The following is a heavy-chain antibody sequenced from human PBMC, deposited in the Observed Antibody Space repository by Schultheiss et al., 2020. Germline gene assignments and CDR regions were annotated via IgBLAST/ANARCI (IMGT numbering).Heavy chain of an antibody. J-gene: IGHJ6*02. CDR1: GGSISSGGYY. Sequence: SETLSLTCTVSGGSISSGGYYWSWIRQPPGKGLEWIGEINHSGSTNYNPSLKSRVTISVDTSKNQFSLKLSSVTAADTAVYYCARAVGATKMGYYYGMDVWGQGTTVTFSS. CDR3: ARAVGATKMGYYYGMDV. CDR2: INHSGST. D-gene: IGHD1-26*01. V-gene: IGHV4-39*07.